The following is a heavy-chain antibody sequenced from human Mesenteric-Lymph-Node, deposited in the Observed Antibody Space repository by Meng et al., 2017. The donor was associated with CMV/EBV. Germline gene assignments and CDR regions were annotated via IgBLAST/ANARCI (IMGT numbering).Heavy chain of an antibody. CDR3: ARDRALETTRD. Sequence: GGSLRLSCAASGFTFSSYEMNWVRQAPGKGLEWVSYISSSGSTIYYADSVKGRFTISRDNAKNSLYLQMNSLRAEDTAVYYCARDRALETTRDWGQGTLVTVSS. CDR1: GFTFSSYE. V-gene: IGHV3-48*03. J-gene: IGHJ4*02. CDR2: ISSSGSTI. D-gene: IGHD1-1*01.